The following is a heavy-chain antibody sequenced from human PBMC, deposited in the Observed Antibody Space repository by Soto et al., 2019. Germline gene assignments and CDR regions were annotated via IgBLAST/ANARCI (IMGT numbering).Heavy chain of an antibody. CDR3: ARNYYDSSGYTYDAFDI. J-gene: IGHJ3*02. CDR2: ISSSGSTI. Sequence: EVQLVESGGGLVKPGGSLRLSCAASGFTFSSYSMNWVRQAPGKGLEWVSSISSSGSTIYYADSVKGRFTISRDNAKNSLYLQMNSLRAEDTAVYYCARNYYDSSGYTYDAFDIWGQGTMVTVSS. V-gene: IGHV3-21*01. CDR1: GFTFSSYS. D-gene: IGHD3-22*01.